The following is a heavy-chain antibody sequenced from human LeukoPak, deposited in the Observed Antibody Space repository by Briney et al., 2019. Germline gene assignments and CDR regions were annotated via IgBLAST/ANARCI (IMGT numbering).Heavy chain of an antibody. V-gene: IGHV3-21*01. D-gene: IGHD6-19*01. CDR1: GFTFSSYS. J-gene: IGHJ4*02. CDR2: ISSSSSYI. Sequence: GGSLRLSCAASGFTFSSYSMNWVRQAPGKGLEWVSSISSSSSYIHYADSVKGRFTISRDNAKNSLYLQMNSLRAEDTAVYYCASSIAVAGRDYWGQGTLVTVSS. CDR3: ASSIAVAGRDY.